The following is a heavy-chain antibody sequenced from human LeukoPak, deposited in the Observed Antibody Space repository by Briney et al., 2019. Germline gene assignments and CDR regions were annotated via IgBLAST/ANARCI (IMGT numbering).Heavy chain of an antibody. J-gene: IGHJ5*02. CDR3: ARDSGTTGEVKFDP. CDR2: ISGSGTI. V-gene: IGHV4-4*07. Sequence: PSETLSLTCAVYGGSFSGYYWSWIRQPAGKGLEWIGRISGSGTITYNPALQSRLTISIDTPKNQFSLKLMSVTAADTAVYYCARDSGTTGEVKFDPWGQGTLVTVSS. CDR1: GGSFSGYY. D-gene: IGHD3-10*01.